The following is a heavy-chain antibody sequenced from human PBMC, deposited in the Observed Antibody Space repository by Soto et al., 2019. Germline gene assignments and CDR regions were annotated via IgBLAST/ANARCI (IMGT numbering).Heavy chain of an antibody. D-gene: IGHD3-16*01. CDR1: GGTISSYY. CDR2: IYYSGST. V-gene: IGHV4-59*01. CDR3: ARGKLIGSYLGY. J-gene: IGHJ4*02. Sequence: PSETLSLTCTVSGGTISSYYWSWIRQPPGKGLEWIGYIYYSGSTNYNPSLKSRVTISVDTSKNQFSLKLSSVTAADTAVYCCARGKLIGSYLGYWGQGTLVTVSS.